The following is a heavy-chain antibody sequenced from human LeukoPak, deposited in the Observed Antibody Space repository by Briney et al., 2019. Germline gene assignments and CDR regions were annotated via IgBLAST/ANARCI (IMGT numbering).Heavy chain of an antibody. D-gene: IGHD3-10*01. CDR1: GGSFSGYY. V-gene: IGHV4-34*01. CDR2: FNHSGST. Sequence: SETLSLTCAVYGGSFSGYYWSWIRQPPGKGLEWIGEFNHSGSTNYNPSLKSRVTISVDTSKNQFSLKLSSVTAADTAVYYCARVSGRGFGARYYFDYWGQGTLVTVSS. CDR3: ARVSGRGFGARYYFDY. J-gene: IGHJ4*02.